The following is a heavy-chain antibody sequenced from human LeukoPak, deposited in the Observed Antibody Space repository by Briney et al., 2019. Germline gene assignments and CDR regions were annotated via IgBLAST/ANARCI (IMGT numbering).Heavy chain of an antibody. CDR1: GGSISSYY. Sequence: SETLSLTCTVSGGSISSYYWRWIRQPPGKGLEWIGYIYYSGSTNYNPSLKSRVTISVDTSKNQFSLKLSSVTAADTAVYYCARHAEMATITPGVYYYGMDVWGQGTTVTVSS. CDR3: ARHAEMATITPGVYYYGMDV. V-gene: IGHV4-59*08. J-gene: IGHJ6*02. CDR2: IYYSGST. D-gene: IGHD5-24*01.